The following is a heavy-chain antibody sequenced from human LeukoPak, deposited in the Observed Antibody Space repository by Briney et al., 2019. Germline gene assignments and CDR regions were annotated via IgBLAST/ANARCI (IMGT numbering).Heavy chain of an antibody. CDR3: AREGATMVRGVTPFDY. D-gene: IGHD3-10*01. J-gene: IGHJ4*02. CDR1: GGSISSYY. CDR2: IYYSGST. V-gene: IGHV4-59*12. Sequence: PSETLSLTCTVSGGSISSYYWSWIRQPPGKGLEWIGYIYYSGSTNYNPSLKSRVTISVDTSKNQFSLKLSSVTAADTAVYYCAREGATMVRGVTPFDYWGQGTLVTVSS.